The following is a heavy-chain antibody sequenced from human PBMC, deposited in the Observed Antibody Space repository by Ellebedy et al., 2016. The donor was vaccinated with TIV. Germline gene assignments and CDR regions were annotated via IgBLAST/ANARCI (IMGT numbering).Heavy chain of an antibody. CDR1: GFTFSSYA. J-gene: IGHJ6*03. D-gene: IGHD1-26*01. V-gene: IGHV3-23*01. CDR3: AKGPTTRYYYMDV. Sequence: GGSLRLCXAASGFTFSSYAMSWVRQAPGKGLEWVSAISGSGDSTYYADSVKGRFTISRDNSKNTLYLQMNSLRAEDTAVYYCAKGPTTRYYYMDVWGKGTTVTVSS. CDR2: ISGSGDST.